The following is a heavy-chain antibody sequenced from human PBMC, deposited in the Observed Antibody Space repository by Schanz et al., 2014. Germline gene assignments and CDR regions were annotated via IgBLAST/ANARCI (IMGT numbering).Heavy chain of an antibody. CDR3: ARGLGDERWLDLNEAFDI. D-gene: IGHD6-19*01. CDR2: ISGSGGST. CDR1: GLIFSNYV. Sequence: EVQLLESGGGLVQPGGSLKLSCAASGLIFSNYVMSWVRQAPGKGLEWVSAISGSGGSTYYADSVKGRFTISRDNSKNTLYLQMNSLRSEDTAVYYCARGLGDERWLDLNEAFDIWGQGTIVTVSS. V-gene: IGHV3-23*01. J-gene: IGHJ3*02.